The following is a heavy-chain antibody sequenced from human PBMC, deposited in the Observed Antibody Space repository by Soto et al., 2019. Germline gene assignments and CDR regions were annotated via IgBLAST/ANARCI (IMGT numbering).Heavy chain of an antibody. CDR2: IIPILGIA. CDR3: ANRGIADGAFDI. J-gene: IGHJ3*02. D-gene: IGHD6-13*01. CDR1: GGTFSSYT. V-gene: IGHV1-69*02. Sequence: QVQLVQSGAEVKKPGSSVKVSCKASGGTFSSYTISWVRQAPGQGLEWMGRIIPILGIANYAQKFQGRVTMTADKSTSTAYMELSSLGSEDTGEYYCANRGIADGAFDIWGQGTMVTVSS.